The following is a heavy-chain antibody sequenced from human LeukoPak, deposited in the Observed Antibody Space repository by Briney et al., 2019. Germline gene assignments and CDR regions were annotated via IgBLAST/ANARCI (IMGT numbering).Heavy chain of an antibody. V-gene: IGHV4-59*11. CDR3: ARFGVDYDMDV. J-gene: IGHJ6*02. D-gene: IGHD3-16*01. Sequence: SETLSLTCTVSGGSISGHSWTWVRQPPGEGLEWIGQIHYSGKADYNPSLRSRITISVDTSKNQMSLKVTSVTAADTAVYYCARFGVDYDMDVWGQGTTVTVS. CDR2: IHYSGKA. CDR1: GGSISGHS.